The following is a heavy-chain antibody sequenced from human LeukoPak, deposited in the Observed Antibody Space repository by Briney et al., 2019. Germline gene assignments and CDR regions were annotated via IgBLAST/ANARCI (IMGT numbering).Heavy chain of an antibody. V-gene: IGHV1-2*02. Sequence: GAPVKVSCKASGYTFTGYYMHWVRQAPGQGLEWMGWINPNSGGTNYAQNFQGRVTMIRDTSISTAYMELRRLRSDDTAVYYCARVVTAVAGTDYWGQGTLVTVSS. J-gene: IGHJ4*02. D-gene: IGHD6-19*01. CDR1: GYTFTGYY. CDR3: ARVVTAVAGTDY. CDR2: INPNSGGT.